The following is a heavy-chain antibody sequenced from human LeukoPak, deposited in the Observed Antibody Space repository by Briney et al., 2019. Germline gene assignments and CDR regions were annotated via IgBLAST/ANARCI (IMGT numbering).Heavy chain of an antibody. Sequence: GGSLRLSCAASGFTFSSYWMSWVRQAPGKGLEWVANIQQDGSEKYYVDSVKGRFTISRDNAKNSLYLQMNSLRAEDTAVYYCARGSHRRYSSSWYSLWGQGTLVTVSS. CDR1: GFTFSSYW. CDR3: ARGSHRRYSSSWYSL. J-gene: IGHJ4*02. CDR2: IQQDGSEK. D-gene: IGHD6-13*01. V-gene: IGHV3-7*01.